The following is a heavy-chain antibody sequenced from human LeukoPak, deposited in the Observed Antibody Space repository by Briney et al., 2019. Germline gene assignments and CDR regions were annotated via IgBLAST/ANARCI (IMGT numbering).Heavy chain of an antibody. CDR1: GFSFSSYA. D-gene: IGHD6-13*01. CDR2: ISGSGVST. Sequence: PGGSLRLSCAASGFSFSSYAMSWVRQAPGKGLEWVSGISGSGVSTYFADSGKGRFTISRDTSKNMLYLQMNSLRPEDTAVYYCAEKGISDYWGQGTLVTVSS. J-gene: IGHJ4*02. V-gene: IGHV3-23*01. CDR3: AEKGISDY.